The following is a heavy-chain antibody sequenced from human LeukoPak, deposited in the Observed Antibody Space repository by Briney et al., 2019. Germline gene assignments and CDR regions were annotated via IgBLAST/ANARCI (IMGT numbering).Heavy chain of an antibody. V-gene: IGHV2-70*11. Sequence: SGPTLVNPTQTLTLTCTFSGFSLSTSGMCVSRIRQPPGKALEWLARIDWDDDKYYSTSLKIRLTISKDTSKNQVVLTMTNMDPVDTATYYCARIRYYYDSSGYYFDYWGQGTLVTVSS. D-gene: IGHD3-22*01. CDR2: IDWDDDK. CDR3: ARIRYYYDSSGYYFDY. CDR1: GFSLSTSGMC. J-gene: IGHJ4*02.